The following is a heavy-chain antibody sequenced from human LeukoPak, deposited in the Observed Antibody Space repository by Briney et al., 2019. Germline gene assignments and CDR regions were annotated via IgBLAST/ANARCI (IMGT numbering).Heavy chain of an antibody. CDR2: INPSGGST. J-gene: IGHJ4*02. Sequence: ASVKVSCKASGYTFTSYYMHWVRQAPGQGLEWMGIINPSGGSTSYAQKFQGRVTMTRDMSTSTVYMELSSLRSEDTAVYYCARMHPHYYGSGSYYRGYFDYWGQGTLVTVSS. CDR3: ARMHPHYYGSGSYYRGYFDY. V-gene: IGHV1-46*01. CDR1: GYTFTSYY. D-gene: IGHD3-10*01.